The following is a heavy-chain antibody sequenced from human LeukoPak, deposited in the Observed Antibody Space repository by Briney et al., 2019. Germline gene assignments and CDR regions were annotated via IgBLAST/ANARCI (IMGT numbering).Heavy chain of an antibody. CDR3: TRQDGVFQFDY. D-gene: IGHD3-16*01. J-gene: IGHJ4*02. V-gene: IGHV3-73*01. Sequence: GGSLKLSCAASEFTFSGSAMHWVRQASGKGLEWVGRIRSKANSYATAYAASVKGRFTISRDNSKNTAYLQMNSLKTEDAAVYYGTRQDGVFQFDYWGQGTLVTVSS. CDR1: EFTFSGSA. CDR2: IRSKANSYAT.